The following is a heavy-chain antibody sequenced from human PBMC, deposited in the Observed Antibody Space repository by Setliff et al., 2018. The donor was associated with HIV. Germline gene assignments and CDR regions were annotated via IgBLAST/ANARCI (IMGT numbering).Heavy chain of an antibody. D-gene: IGHD3-10*01. Sequence: PSETLSLTCAVFGGSFTDIGGSFTDYYWIWIRQPPGKGLEWIGEINHSGSTHYNPSLKSRFTISVDTSKNQFSLKVNSVTAADTAVYYCARGRDKYGPIDYWGQGTLVTVSS. V-gene: IGHV4-34*01. CDR3: ARGRDKYGPIDY. CDR2: INHSGST. CDR1: GGSFTDIGGSFTDYY. J-gene: IGHJ4*02.